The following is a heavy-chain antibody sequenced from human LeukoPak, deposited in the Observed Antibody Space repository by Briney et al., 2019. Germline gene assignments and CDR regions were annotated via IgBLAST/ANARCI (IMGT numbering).Heavy chain of an antibody. J-gene: IGHJ4*02. CDR3: ARGYEYQPATAPYY. V-gene: IGHV3-30*02. D-gene: IGHD2-2*01. CDR1: GFTISSYG. CDR2: IRYDGSNK. Sequence: GGSLRLSCAASGFTISSYGRHWVRQAPGKGLEWVAFIRYDGSNKYYADSVKGRFTISRDNSKNTLYLQMNSLRAEDTAVYYCARGYEYQPATAPYYWGQGTLVTVSS.